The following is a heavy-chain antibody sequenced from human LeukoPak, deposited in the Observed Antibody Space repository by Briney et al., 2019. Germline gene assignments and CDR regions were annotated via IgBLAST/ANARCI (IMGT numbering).Heavy chain of an antibody. Sequence: TSETLSLTCTVSGDSISRYYWSWIRQPPGKGLEWIAYIYHTGSSKYNPSLKSRLTISVDTSKNQFSLKLNSVTAADTAVYYCARVGRGDHSWGSYYCDHWGQGTLVSVSS. CDR3: ARVGRGDHSWGSYYCDH. CDR2: IYHTGSS. J-gene: IGHJ4*02. V-gene: IGHV4-59*01. D-gene: IGHD3-16*01. CDR1: GDSISRYY.